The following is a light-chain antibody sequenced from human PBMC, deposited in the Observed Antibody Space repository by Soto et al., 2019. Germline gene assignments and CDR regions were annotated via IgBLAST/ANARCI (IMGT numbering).Light chain of an antibody. CDR2: EVS. CDR1: RSDIGGYNY. J-gene: IGLJ1*01. CDR3: SSYPSSSTLYV. V-gene: IGLV2-14*01. Sequence: QSVLTQPASVSGSPGQSITISCAGTRSDIGGYNYVSWYQQHPGKAPKVMIYEVSNRPSGVSNRFSGSKSGNTASLTISGLQSEDEADYYFSSYPSSSTLYVFGSGTQLTVL.